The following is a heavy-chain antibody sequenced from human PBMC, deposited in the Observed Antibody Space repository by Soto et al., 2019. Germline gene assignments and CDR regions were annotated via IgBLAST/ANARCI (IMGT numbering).Heavy chain of an antibody. Sequence: GGSLRLSCGASGFTFSSHGMHWVRQAPGKGLEWVAVIRYDGSNKYYADSVKGRFTISRDNSKNTLYLQMNSLRAEDTAVYYCARGRGYSSSWSIYYFDLWGQGTQVTVS. CDR3: ARGRGYSSSWSIYYFDL. V-gene: IGHV3-33*01. CDR1: GFTFSSHG. D-gene: IGHD6-13*01. CDR2: IRYDGSNK. J-gene: IGHJ4*02.